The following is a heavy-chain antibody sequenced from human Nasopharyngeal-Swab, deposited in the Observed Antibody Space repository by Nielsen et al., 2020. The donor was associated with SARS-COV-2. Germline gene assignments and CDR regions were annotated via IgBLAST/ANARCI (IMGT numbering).Heavy chain of an antibody. CDR1: GVSISSSNYY. J-gene: IGHJ4*02. CDR3: ARRTEYRAGYYLGGYFDY. D-gene: IGHD2/OR15-2a*01. Sequence: SETLSLTCSVSGVSISSSNYYWGWIRQPPGKGLEWIAGLYYSGFTYYNPSLKSRVTISVDTSKNQISLKLSSVTAADTAVYYCARRTEYRAGYYLGGYFDYWGQGTLVTVSS. V-gene: IGHV4-39*01. CDR2: LYYSGFT.